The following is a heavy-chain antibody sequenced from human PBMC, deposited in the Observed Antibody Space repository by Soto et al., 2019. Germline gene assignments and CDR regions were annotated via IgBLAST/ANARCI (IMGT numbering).Heavy chain of an antibody. V-gene: IGHV4-34*01. CDR3: ARTSRFDC. Sequence: QVQLQQWGAGLLKPSETLSLTCAVYCGSFSSYYWSWVRQPPGKGLEWIGEINHSGSTNYNPSLKSRVTLSVDTSKNQCSLKLSSVTAADTDVYYCARTSRFDCWGQGTLVTVSS. CDR1: CGSFSSYY. D-gene: IGHD6-6*01. CDR2: INHSGST. J-gene: IGHJ4*02.